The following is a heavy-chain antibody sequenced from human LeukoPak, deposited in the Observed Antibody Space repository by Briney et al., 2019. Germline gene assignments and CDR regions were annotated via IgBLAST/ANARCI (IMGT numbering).Heavy chain of an antibody. V-gene: IGHV4-59*01. J-gene: IGHJ4*02. CDR2: IYYSGST. CDR3: ATWGSITTARFDY. D-gene: IGHD3-16*01. CDR1: GGSISSYY. Sequence: PSETLSLTCTVSGGSISSYYWSWMRQPPGKGLEWIGYIYYSGSTNYNPSLKSRVTISVDTSKNQFSLELSSVTAADTAVYYCATWGSITTARFDYWGQGTLVTVSS.